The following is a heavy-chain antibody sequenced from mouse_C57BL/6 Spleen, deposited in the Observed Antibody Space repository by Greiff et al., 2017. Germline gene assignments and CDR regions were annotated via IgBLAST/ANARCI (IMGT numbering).Heavy chain of an antibody. J-gene: IGHJ3*01. CDR3: ARYGDYPAWFAY. Sequence: QVQLQQPGAELVKPGASVTLSCKASGYTFTSYWMHWVKQRPGQGLAWIGMIHPNSGSTNYNEKFKSKATLTVDKSSSTAYMQLSSLTSEDSAVYCCARYGDYPAWFAYWGQGTLVTVSA. CDR1: GYTFTSYW. CDR2: IHPNSGST. V-gene: IGHV1-64*01. D-gene: IGHD2-4*01.